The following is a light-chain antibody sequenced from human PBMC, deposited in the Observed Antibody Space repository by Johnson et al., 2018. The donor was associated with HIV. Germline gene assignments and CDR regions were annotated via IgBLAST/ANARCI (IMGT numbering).Light chain of an antibody. Sequence: QSVLTQPPSVSAAPGQKVTISCSGSSSNIGNNYVSWYQQLPGTAPKLLIYENNKRPSGIPDRFSGSKSDTSASLGITGLQTGDEADYYCGTWDSRLSAYVFGTGTKVTVL. CDR2: ENN. J-gene: IGLJ1*01. CDR1: SSNIGNNY. V-gene: IGLV1-51*02. CDR3: GTWDSRLSAYV.